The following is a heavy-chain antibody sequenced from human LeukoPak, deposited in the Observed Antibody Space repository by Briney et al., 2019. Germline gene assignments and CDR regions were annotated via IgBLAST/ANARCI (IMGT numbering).Heavy chain of an antibody. Sequence: GGSLRLSCAASGFTFSSYWMSWVRQAPGKGLEWVANIKQDGSEKYYVDSVKGRFTISRDNAKNSLYLQMNSLRAEDTAVYYCTRGGDTAKTTCRCDPWGQGTLVTVSS. CDR3: TRGGDTAKTTCRCDP. D-gene: IGHD5-18*01. CDR2: IKQDGSEK. V-gene: IGHV3-7*01. J-gene: IGHJ5*02. CDR1: GFTFSSYW.